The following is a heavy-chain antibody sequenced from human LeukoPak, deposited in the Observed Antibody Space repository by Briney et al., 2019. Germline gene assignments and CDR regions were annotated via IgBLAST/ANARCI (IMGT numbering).Heavy chain of an antibody. D-gene: IGHD1-26*01. Sequence: GGSLRLSCAASGFTFSGSAMHWVRQASGKGLEWVGRIRSKANSYATAYAASVKGRFIISRDDSKNTAYLQMNSLKTEDTAVYYCTRRGSSGSFPLDYWGQGTLVTVSS. CDR3: TRRGSSGSFPLDY. CDR2: IRSKANSYAT. V-gene: IGHV3-73*01. J-gene: IGHJ4*02. CDR1: GFTFSGSA.